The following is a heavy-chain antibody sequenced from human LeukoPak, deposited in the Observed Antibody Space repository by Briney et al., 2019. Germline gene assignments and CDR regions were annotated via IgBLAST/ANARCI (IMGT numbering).Heavy chain of an antibody. CDR3: ARVKSTAFDI. Sequence: SETLSLTCTVSGYSISSAYYWGWIRQPPGKGLEWIGSIYHSGSTYYNPSLKSRVTISVDTSKNQFSLKLSSVTAADTAVYYCARVKSTAFDIWGQGTMVTVSS. J-gene: IGHJ3*02. V-gene: IGHV4-38-2*02. D-gene: IGHD2-2*01. CDR1: GYSISSAYY. CDR2: IYHSGST.